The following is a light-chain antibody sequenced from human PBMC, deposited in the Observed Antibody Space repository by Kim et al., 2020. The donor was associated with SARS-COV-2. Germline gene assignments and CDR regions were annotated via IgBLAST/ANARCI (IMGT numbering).Light chain of an antibody. CDR1: QTISSF. CDR3: QQSYSTPPT. V-gene: IGKV1-39*01. J-gene: IGKJ5*01. Sequence: ACVGDRVTITCRASQTISSFLNWYQQKPGKAPKLLIIGASSLQSGVPSRFSGSGSGTDFTLTISSLQPEDFATYYCQQSYSTPPTFGQGTRLEIK. CDR2: GAS.